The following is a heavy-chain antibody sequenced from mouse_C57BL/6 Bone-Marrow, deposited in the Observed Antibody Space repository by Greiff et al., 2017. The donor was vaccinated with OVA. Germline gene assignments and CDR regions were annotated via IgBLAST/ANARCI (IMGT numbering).Heavy chain of an antibody. V-gene: IGHV1-55*01. D-gene: IGHD1-1*01. Sequence: QVQLKQPGAELVKPGASVKMSCKASGYTFTSYWITWVKQRPGQGLEWIGDICPGSGSTYYNEKFKSKATLPVDTSSSTAYMQLSSLTSEDYAVYYCARHYGSRGLAWFAYWGQGTLVTVSA. CDR3: ARHYGSRGLAWFAY. J-gene: IGHJ3*01. CDR2: ICPGSGST. CDR1: GYTFTSYW.